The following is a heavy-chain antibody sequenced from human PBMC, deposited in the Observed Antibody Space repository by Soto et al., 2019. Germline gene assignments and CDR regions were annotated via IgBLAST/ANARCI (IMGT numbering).Heavy chain of an antibody. V-gene: IGHV4-34*01. CDR1: GGSFSGYY. CDR3: ASGVTDYGVDY. CDR2: INHSGGT. J-gene: IGHJ4*02. Sequence: QVQLQQWGAGLLKPSETLSLTCAVYGGSFSGYYWSWIRQPPGKGLEWIGEINHSGGTNYNPSLKSRVTISVDTSKNQFSLKLSSVTAADTAVYYCASGVTDYGVDYWGQGTLVTVSS. D-gene: IGHD4-17*01.